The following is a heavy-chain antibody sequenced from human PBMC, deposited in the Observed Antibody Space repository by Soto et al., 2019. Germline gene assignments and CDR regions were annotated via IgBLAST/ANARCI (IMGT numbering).Heavy chain of an antibody. Sequence: QVQLQESGPGLVKPWGTLSLTCVVSDDSINNNNWWAWVRQAPAKGLEWIGEISHRGTTNDNPSLKSRVTVSIDKSRRQISLELNAATAADTAVYSCVRATGRRFDPWGQGILVTVSS. CDR3: VRATGRRFDP. CDR1: DDSINNNNW. CDR2: ISHRGTT. J-gene: IGHJ5*02. V-gene: IGHV4-4*02.